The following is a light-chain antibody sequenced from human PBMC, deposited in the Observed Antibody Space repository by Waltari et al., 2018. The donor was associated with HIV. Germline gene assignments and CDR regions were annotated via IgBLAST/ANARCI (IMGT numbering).Light chain of an antibody. J-gene: IGKJ2*01. V-gene: IGKV1-9*01. Sequence: DIQSTQFPSFLSAYLGDSVTIPCRDSEAIDGFLAWYQQKPGVAPKLLIYAASTLEDEFPSRFSGSGSGTDFTLTISSLQPEDFATYFCQLLNTYPPDTFGPGTKLEI. CDR3: QLLNTYPPDT. CDR1: EAIDGF. CDR2: AAS.